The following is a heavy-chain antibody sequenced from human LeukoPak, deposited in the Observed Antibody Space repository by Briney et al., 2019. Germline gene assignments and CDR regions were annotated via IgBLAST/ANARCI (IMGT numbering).Heavy chain of an antibody. CDR2: ISAYNGNT. J-gene: IGHJ4*02. CDR1: GGTFSSYA. CDR3: ARDTHSRFDY. Sequence: ASVKVSCKASGGTFSSYAISWVRQAPGQGLEWMGWISAYNGNTNYAQKLQGRVTMTTDTSTSTAYMELRSLRSDDTAVYYCARDTHSRFDYWGQGTLATVSS. V-gene: IGHV1-18*01.